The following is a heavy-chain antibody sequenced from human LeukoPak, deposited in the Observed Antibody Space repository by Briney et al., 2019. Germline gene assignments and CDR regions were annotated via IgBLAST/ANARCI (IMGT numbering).Heavy chain of an antibody. D-gene: IGHD3-22*01. CDR3: ARGVGYYDSSGYYP. J-gene: IGHJ5*02. Sequence: PSETLSLTCTVSGGSISSYYWSWIRQPPGKGLEWIGYIYYSGSTNYNPSLKSRVTISVDASKNQFSLKLSSVTAADTAVYYCARGVGYYDSSGYYPWGQGTLVTVSS. CDR1: GGSISSYY. V-gene: IGHV4-59*01. CDR2: IYYSGST.